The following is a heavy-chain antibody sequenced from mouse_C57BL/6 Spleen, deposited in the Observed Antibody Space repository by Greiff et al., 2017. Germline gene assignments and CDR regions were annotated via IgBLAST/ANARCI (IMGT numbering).Heavy chain of an antibody. CDR3: ARNYDYGYAMDY. D-gene: IGHD2-4*01. V-gene: IGHV1-7*01. CDR1: GYTFTSYW. J-gene: IGHJ4*01. Sequence: QVQLQQSGAELAKPGASVKLSCKASGYTFTSYWMHWVKQRPGQGLEWIGYINPSSGYTKYNQKFTDTATLTAAKSSSTAYMPLSSLTYEDSAVDDCARNYDYGYAMDYGGQGTSVTVAA. CDR2: INPSSGYT.